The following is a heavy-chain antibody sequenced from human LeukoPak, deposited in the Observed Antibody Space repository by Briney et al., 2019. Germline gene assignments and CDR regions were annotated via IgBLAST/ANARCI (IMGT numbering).Heavy chain of an antibody. Sequence: GASVKVSCKASGYTFTSYDINWVRQAPGQGLEWMGWMNPNSGNTGYAQKFQGRVTMTRNTSISTAYMELSSLRSEDTAVYYCARGPFHIVVVPAHGMDVWGQGTTVTVSS. V-gene: IGHV1-8*01. CDR2: MNPNSGNT. J-gene: IGHJ6*02. D-gene: IGHD2-2*01. CDR3: ARGPFHIVVVPAHGMDV. CDR1: GYTFTSYD.